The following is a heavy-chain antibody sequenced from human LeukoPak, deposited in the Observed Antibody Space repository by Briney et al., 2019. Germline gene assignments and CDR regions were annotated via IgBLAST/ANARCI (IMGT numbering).Heavy chain of an antibody. V-gene: IGHV3-21*01. J-gene: IGHJ4*02. Sequence: GGSLRLSCAASGFTFSSYWMSWVRQAPGKGLEWVSSISSSSSYIYYADSVKGRFTISRDNAKNSLYLQMNSLRAEDTAVYYCARELYCSSTSCYDYWGQGTLVTVSS. D-gene: IGHD2-2*01. CDR1: GFTFSSYW. CDR2: ISSSSSYI. CDR3: ARELYCSSTSCYDY.